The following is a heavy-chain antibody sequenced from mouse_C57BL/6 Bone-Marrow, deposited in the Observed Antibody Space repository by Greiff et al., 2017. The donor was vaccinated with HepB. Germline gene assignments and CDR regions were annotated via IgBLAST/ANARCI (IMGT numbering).Heavy chain of an antibody. V-gene: IGHV3-6*01. CDR1: GYSITSGYY. CDR3: ARGRYSEYISAMDY. J-gene: IGHJ4*01. Sequence: EVKLQESGPGLVKPSQSLSLTCSVTGYSITSGYYWNWIRQFPGNKLEWMGYISYDGSNNYNPSLKNRISITRDTSKNQFFLKLNSLTTEDTATYYCARGRYSEYISAMDYWGQGTSVTVSS. D-gene: IGHD2-12*01. CDR2: ISYDGSN.